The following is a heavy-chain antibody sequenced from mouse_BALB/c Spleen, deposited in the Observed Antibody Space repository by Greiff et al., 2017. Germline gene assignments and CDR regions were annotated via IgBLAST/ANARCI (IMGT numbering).Heavy chain of an antibody. J-gene: IGHJ4*01. CDR1: GFAFSSYD. D-gene: IGHD1-1*01. CDR2: ISSGGGST. Sequence: EVQGVESGGGLVKPGGSLKLSCAASGFAFSSYDMSWVRQTPEKRLEWVAYISSGGGSTYYPDTVKGRFTISRDNAKNTLYLQMSSLKSEDTAMYYCARSPHYYGSSYGAMDYWGQGTSVTVSS. V-gene: IGHV5-12-1*01. CDR3: ARSPHYYGSSYGAMDY.